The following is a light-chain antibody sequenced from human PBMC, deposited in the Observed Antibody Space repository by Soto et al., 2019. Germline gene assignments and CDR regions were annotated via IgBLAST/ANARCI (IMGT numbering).Light chain of an antibody. Sequence: DNNMTQSPSSLSASVGDRVTITCRAGQSISIYLNWYQQKPGKAPNVLIYAASSLQSGVPSRFSGSGSGTDFILTISSLQPEDSATYYCQQSFSTPLPFGGGTKVDIK. CDR3: QQSFSTPLP. CDR1: QSISIY. CDR2: AAS. J-gene: IGKJ4*01. V-gene: IGKV1-39*01.